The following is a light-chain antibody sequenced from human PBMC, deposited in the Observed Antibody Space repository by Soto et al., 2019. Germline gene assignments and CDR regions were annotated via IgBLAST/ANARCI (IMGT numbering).Light chain of an antibody. CDR3: SSYTSGTTSYV. CDR2: DVN. J-gene: IGLJ1*01. Sequence: QSALTQPASVSGSPGQSIIISCTGTSSDVGGYNYVSWYQQHPDKAPKLMIYDVNDRPSGVSNRFSGSKSGNTASLTISGLQAEDEAEYYCSSYTSGTTSYVFGPGTKLTVL. CDR1: SSDVGGYNY. V-gene: IGLV2-14*01.